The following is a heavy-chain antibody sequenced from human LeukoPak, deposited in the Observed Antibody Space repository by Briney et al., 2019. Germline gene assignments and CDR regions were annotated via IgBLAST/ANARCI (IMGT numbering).Heavy chain of an antibody. CDR3: ARGLGAFDI. V-gene: IGHV3-30*04. J-gene: IGHJ3*02. Sequence: GGSLRLSCAASGFTFSSYAMHWVRQAPGKGLEWVALISYDGSNKYYADSVKGRFTISRDNSKNTLYVQMNSLRAEDTAVYYCARGLGAFDIWGQGTMVTVSS. CDR2: ISYDGSNK. CDR1: GFTFSSYA.